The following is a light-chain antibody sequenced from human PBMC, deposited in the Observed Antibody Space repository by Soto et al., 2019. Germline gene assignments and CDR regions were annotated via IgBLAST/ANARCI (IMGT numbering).Light chain of an antibody. CDR3: QQYNSYSGT. Sequence: DIQMTQSPSTLAAAVVGRVTITCRASQSISVWLAWYQQKAGKAPNLLIYKASRLESGVPSRFSGSGSGTEFTLTISSLQPDDFATYYCQQYNSYSGTFGQGTKVDI. CDR2: KAS. V-gene: IGKV1-5*03. J-gene: IGKJ1*01. CDR1: QSISVW.